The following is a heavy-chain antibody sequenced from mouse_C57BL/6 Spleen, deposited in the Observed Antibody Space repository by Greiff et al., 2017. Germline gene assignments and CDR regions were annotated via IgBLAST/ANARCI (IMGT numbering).Heavy chain of an antibody. V-gene: IGHV1-52*01. D-gene: IGHD2-10*02. CDR3: AREGYGSYEGD. CDR1: GYTFTSYW. J-gene: IGHJ2*01. Sequence: QVQLQQPGAELVRPGSSVKLSCKASGYTFTSYWMHWVKQRPIQGLEWIGNIDPSDSETHYNQKFKDKATLTVDKSSSTAYMQLSSLTSEDSAVYYGAREGYGSYEGDWGQGTTLTVSS. CDR2: IDPSDSET.